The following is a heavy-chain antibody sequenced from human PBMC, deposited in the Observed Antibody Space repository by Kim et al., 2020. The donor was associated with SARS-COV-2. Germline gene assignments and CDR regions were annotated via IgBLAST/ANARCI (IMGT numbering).Heavy chain of an antibody. V-gene: IGHV3-23*01. CDR3: AKQLSSAYYFDY. Sequence: GGSLRLSCIVSGLSFSNNAMSWVRQSPRRGLEWVSSISGSGGSPEYADSVKGRFTISRDNSKNTLYLQMSSLRAEDTALYYCAKQLSSAYYFDYWGQGTLVTVSS. J-gene: IGHJ4*02. D-gene: IGHD3-10*01. CDR1: GLSFSNNA. CDR2: ISGSGGSP.